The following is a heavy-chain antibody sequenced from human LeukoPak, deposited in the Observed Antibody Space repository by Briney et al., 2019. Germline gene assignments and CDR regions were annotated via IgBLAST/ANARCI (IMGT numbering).Heavy chain of an antibody. J-gene: IGHJ4*02. D-gene: IGHD3-22*01. V-gene: IGHV1-69*05. CDR1: GGTFSSYA. Sequence: SVKVSCKASGGTFSSYAISWVRQAPGQGLEWMGRIIPIFGTANYAQKFQGRVTITTDESTRTAYMELSSLRSEATAVYYCARVLSDSSGYHTAYYFDYWGQGTLVTVSS. CDR3: ARVLSDSSGYHTAYYFDY. CDR2: IIPIFGTA.